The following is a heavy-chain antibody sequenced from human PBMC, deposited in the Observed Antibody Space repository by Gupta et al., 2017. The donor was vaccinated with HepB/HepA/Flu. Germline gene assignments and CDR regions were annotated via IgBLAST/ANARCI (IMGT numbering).Heavy chain of an antibody. V-gene: IGHV3-7*01. D-gene: IGHD3-10*01. CDR1: GVSFDSSW. J-gene: IGHJ4*02. CDR3: ARPGRFGGWKLVY. Sequence: EVQLVESGGGLVQPGGSLRLSCAASGVSFDSSWMSWVRQAPGKGLEWVGNILQVGTEEFFVESVKGRFTMSRARGKSSIYLQMNSLRVDDTAVDYCARPGRFGGWKLVYWGQGPLVTGSS. CDR2: ILQVGTEE.